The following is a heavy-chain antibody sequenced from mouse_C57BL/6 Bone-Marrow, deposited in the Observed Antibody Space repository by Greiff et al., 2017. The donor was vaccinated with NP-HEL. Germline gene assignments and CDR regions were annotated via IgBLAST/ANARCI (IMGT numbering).Heavy chain of an antibody. Sequence: EVQLQQSGPELVKPGASVKIPCKASGYTFTDYNMDWVKQSHGKSLEWIGDINPNNGGTIYNQKFKGKATLTVDKSSSTAYMELRSLTSEDTAVYYCARGERVAHYYAMDYWGQGTSVTVSS. J-gene: IGHJ4*01. D-gene: IGHD1-1*01. V-gene: IGHV1-18*01. CDR1: GYTFTDYN. CDR2: INPNNGGT. CDR3: ARGERVAHYYAMDY.